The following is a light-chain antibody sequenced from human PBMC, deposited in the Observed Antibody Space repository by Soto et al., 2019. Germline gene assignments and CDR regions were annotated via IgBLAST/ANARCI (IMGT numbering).Light chain of an antibody. Sequence: TQLTQSQSSLSASVGDRVTITCGVSHVSNSYLNWYRQKRGKVPKLLIYSAYNLQSGVPSRFSGSGSGTEFTLTITSLQPEDFATYCYQQLNCFPMTFGQVTRLEIK. V-gene: IGKV1-9*01. CDR1: HVSNSY. CDR2: SAY. CDR3: QQLNCFPMT. J-gene: IGKJ5*01.